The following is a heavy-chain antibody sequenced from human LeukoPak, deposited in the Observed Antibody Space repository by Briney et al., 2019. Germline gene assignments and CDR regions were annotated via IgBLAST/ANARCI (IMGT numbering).Heavy chain of an antibody. J-gene: IGHJ3*02. CDR3: AKIEYPTPILGGDDAFDI. CDR1: GFTFSSYA. CDR2: ISYDGSNK. Sequence: GGSLRLSCAASGFTFSSYAMTWVRQAPGKGLEWVAVISYDGSNKYYADSVKGRLTISRDNSKNTLYLQMNRLRDEDTAVYYCAKIEYPTPILGGDDAFDIWGQGTMVTVSS. V-gene: IGHV3-30*18. D-gene: IGHD2-2*01.